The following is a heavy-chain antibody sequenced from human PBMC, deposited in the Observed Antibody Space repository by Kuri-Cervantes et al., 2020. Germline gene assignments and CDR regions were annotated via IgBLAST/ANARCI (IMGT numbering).Heavy chain of an antibody. V-gene: IGHV1-2*02. CDR2: INPNSGGT. J-gene: IGHJ6*03. CDR1: GYTFSGYY. CDR3: ARVVVVPAAGEYYYYMDV. D-gene: IGHD2-2*01. Sequence: ASVKVSCKASGYTFSGYYMHWVRQAPGQGLEWMAWINPNSGGTNYAQKFQGRVTMTRDTSTSTVYMELSSLRSEDTAVYYCARVVVVPAAGEYYYYMDVWGKGTTVTVSS.